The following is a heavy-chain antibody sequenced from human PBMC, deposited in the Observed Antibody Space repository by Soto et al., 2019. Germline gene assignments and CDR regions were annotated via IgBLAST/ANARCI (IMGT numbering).Heavy chain of an antibody. D-gene: IGHD6-13*01. CDR3: ARTPGIAAARNPYYFDY. V-gene: IGHV1-69*13. Sequence: EASVNVSCKPSGCTLSSYSMSWVRQAPGQGLEWMGGIIPIFGTENYAQKFQGRVTITADESTSTAYMELSSLRSEDTAVYYCARTPGIAAARNPYYFDYWGQGTLVTVSS. CDR2: IIPIFGTE. CDR1: GCTLSSYS. J-gene: IGHJ4*02.